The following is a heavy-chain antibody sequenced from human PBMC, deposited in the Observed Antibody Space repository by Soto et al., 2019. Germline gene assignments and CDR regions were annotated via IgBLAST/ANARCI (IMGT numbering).Heavy chain of an antibody. CDR2: INAHSGGT. J-gene: IGHJ4*02. D-gene: IGHD5-12*01. CDR3: ARDEGRRWLRSFDY. CDR1: GFSFTGYY. Sequence: ASVKVSCKASGFSFTGYYIHWLRQAPGQGLEWMGWINAHSGGTEYAQKFQGRVTLTRDTSIATAYLTLTSLTAADTAVYYFARDEGRRWLRSFDYWGQGTLVTVSS. V-gene: IGHV1-2*02.